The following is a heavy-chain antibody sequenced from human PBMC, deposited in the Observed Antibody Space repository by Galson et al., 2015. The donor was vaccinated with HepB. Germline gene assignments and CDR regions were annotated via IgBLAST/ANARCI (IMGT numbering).Heavy chain of an antibody. CDR3: ASRYGSGSFTVDY. V-gene: IGHV1-8*01. CDR1: GYTFTSYD. CDR2: MNPNSGNT. J-gene: IGHJ4*02. D-gene: IGHD3-10*01. Sequence: SVKVSCKASGYTFTSYDINWVRQATGQGLEWMGWMNPNSGNTGYAQKFQGRVAMTRNTSISTAYMELSSLRSEDTAVYYCASRYGSGSFTVDYWGQGTLVTVSS.